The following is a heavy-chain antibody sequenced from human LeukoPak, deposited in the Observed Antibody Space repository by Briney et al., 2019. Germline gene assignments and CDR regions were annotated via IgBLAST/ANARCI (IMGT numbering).Heavy chain of an antibody. CDR2: ISTDGSTT. V-gene: IGHV3-74*01. D-gene: IGHD3-22*01. J-gene: IGHJ6*02. CDR3: ARESIYDSSDYYYYYGMDV. Sequence: GGSLRLSCAASGFTFSSYWMHWVRQAPGKGLVWVSRISTDGSTTTYADSVKGRFTISRDNSKNTLYLQMNSLRAEDTAVYYCARESIYDSSDYYYYYGMDVWGQGTTVTVSS. CDR1: GFTFSSYW.